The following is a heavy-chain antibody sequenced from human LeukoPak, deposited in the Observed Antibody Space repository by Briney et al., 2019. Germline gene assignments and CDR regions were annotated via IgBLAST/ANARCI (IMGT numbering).Heavy chain of an antibody. CDR2: INHSGST. V-gene: IGHV4-34*01. J-gene: IGHJ4*02. Sequence: SETLSLTCAVYGGSFSGYYWSWIRQPPGKGLEWIGEINHSGSTNYNPSLKSRVTISVDTSKNQFSLKLSSVTAADTAVYYCARVLYGDYVYDYWGQGTLVTVSS. CDR1: GGSFSGYY. CDR3: ARVLYGDYVYDY. D-gene: IGHD4-17*01.